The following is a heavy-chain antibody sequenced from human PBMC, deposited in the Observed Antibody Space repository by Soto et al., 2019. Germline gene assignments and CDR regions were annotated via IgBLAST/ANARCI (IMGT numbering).Heavy chain of an antibody. J-gene: IGHJ5*02. CDR2: ISPGSRYP. CDR1: CFAFGDSY. V-gene: IGHV3-11*06. CDR3: VRGGGRGLFDP. D-gene: IGHD2-15*01. Sequence: LSLSFAGSCFAFGDSYMSLIRQAPGKGLEWLSYISPGSRYPAYADSVKGRFTISRDNAKRSLYLQMMSLTAEDTAIYYCVRGGGRGLFDPWGQGTMVTVSS.